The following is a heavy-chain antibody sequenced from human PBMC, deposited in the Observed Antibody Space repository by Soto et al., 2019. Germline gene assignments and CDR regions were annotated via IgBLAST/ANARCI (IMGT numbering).Heavy chain of an antibody. Sequence: RLSCAASGFTFRSYGMIWVRHAPGKGLEWVSSIDYSGVSPNYADSVKGRFTISRDNSKNTVYLQMNSLRAEDTAVYYCAKGSRGYTGYVFDYWGQGALVTVSS. D-gene: IGHD5-12*01. CDR3: AKGSRGYTGYVFDY. J-gene: IGHJ4*02. CDR1: GFTFRSYG. CDR2: IDYSGVSP. V-gene: IGHV3-23*01.